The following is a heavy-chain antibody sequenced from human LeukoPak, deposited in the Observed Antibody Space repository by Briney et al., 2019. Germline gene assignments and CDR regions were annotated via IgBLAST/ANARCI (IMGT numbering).Heavy chain of an antibody. CDR3: GMSGDRVPLQDDVFDV. CDR2: IYPGDSGP. D-gene: IGHD1-26*01. V-gene: IGHV5-51*01. CDR1: GYSFISYC. J-gene: IGHJ3*01. Sequence: GESLKISCKVSGYSFISYCIGWVRQMPGKGLEWMGIIYPGDSGPTYSPSFQGQVTISVDKSINTAYLQWSSLQASDTAMYYCGMSGDRVPLQDDVFDVWGQGTMVTVPT.